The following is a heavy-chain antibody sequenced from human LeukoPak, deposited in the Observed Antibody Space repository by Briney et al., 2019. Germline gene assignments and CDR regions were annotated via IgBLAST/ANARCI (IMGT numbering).Heavy chain of an antibody. CDR3: ASSIAAAGRHYYYYGMDV. CDR2: IKKDGSEK. CDR1: GFTFSSYW. D-gene: IGHD6-13*01. V-gene: IGHV3-7*01. Sequence: GGSLRLSCAASGFTFSSYWMSWVRQAPGKGLEWVANIKKDGSEKYYVDSVKGRFTISRDNAKNSLYLQMNSLRAEDTAVYYCASSIAAAGRHYYYYGMDVWGQGTTVTVSS. J-gene: IGHJ6*02.